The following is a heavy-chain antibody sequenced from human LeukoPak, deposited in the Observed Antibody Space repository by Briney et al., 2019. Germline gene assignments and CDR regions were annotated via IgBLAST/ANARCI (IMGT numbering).Heavy chain of an antibody. CDR1: GNTFDDYG. D-gene: IGHD3-22*01. J-gene: IGHJ4*02. V-gene: IGHV3-20*04. CDR2: INWDGGAY. CDR3: ARDLSSSWYSLAY. Sequence: PGGSLRLSCTDSGNTFDDYGMTWVRQAPGKGLGWVSGINWDGGAYNYAASVKGRFTISRDNAKNSLYLEMNSLRVEDTAVYFCARDLSSSWYSLAYWGQGILVIVSS.